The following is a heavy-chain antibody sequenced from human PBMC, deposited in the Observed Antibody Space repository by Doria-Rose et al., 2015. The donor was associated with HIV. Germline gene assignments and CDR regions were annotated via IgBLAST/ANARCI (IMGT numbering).Heavy chain of an antibody. D-gene: IGHD6-13*01. J-gene: IGHJ4*02. CDR2: IFSDDER. Sequence: QVTLKESGPVLVKPTETLTLTCTVSGVSLSSPGMGVSWIRQPPGKALEWLANIFSDDERSYKTSLKSRLTISRVTSKRHVVLTMTDMDPVDTATYYCARIKSSRWYHKYYFDFWGQGTLVIVSA. CDR3: ARIKSSRWYHKYYFDF. V-gene: IGHV2-26*01. CDR1: GVSLSSPGMG.